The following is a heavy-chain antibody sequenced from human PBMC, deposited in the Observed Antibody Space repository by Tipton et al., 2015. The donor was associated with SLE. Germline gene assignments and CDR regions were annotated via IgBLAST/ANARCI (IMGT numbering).Heavy chain of an antibody. CDR1: GGSISSGGYY. J-gene: IGHJ4*02. Sequence: TLSLTCTVSGGSISSGGYYWSWIRQHPGKGLEWIGYIYYSGSTYYNPSLKSRVTISEDTSKNQFSLKLSSVTAADTAVYYCARAPGWLRVFDYWGQGTLVTVSS. CDR3: ARAPGWLRVFDY. D-gene: IGHD5-12*01. CDR2: IYYSGST. V-gene: IGHV4-31*03.